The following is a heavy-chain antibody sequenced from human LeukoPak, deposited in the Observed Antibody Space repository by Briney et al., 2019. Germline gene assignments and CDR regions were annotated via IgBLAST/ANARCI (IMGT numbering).Heavy chain of an antibody. V-gene: IGHV7-4-1*02. CDR2: INTNTGNP. CDR1: GYTFTGYY. Sequence: ASVKVSCKASGYTFTGYYMHWVRQAPGQGLEWMGWINTNTGNPTYAQGFTGRFVFSLDTSVSTAYLQISSLKAEDTAVYYCARDLYYYDSSGYYYRAWFDPWGQGTLVTVSS. D-gene: IGHD3-22*01. J-gene: IGHJ5*02. CDR3: ARDLYYYDSSGYYYRAWFDP.